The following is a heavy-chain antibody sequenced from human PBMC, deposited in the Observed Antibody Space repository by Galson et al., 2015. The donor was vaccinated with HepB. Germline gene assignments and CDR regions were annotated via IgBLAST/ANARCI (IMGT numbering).Heavy chain of an antibody. D-gene: IGHD5/OR15-5a*01. CDR2: ISGSGATT. CDR1: GITFSTSG. CDR3: AKGLNWLDP. Sequence: SLRLSCAASGITFSTSGMSWVRQAPGKGLEWVSGISGSGATTYYADSVKGRLTISRDNSKKTLYLQMNSLRPDDTAVYYCAKGLNWLDPWGQGTLVTVST. V-gene: IGHV3-23*01. J-gene: IGHJ5*02.